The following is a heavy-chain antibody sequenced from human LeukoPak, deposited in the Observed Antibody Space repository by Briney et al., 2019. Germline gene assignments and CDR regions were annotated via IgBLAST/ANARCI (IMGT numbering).Heavy chain of an antibody. CDR3: ARSKAVAGSRDVYNYEVRILGY. CDR1: GYTFTSYD. Sequence: ASVKVSCKASGYTFTSYDINWVRQATGQGLEWMGWMNPNSGNTGYAQKFQGRVTITRNTSISTAYMELSSLTSEDTAMYYCARSKAVAGSRDVYNYEVRILGYWGQGSLVTVSS. D-gene: IGHD5-24*01. J-gene: IGHJ4*02. V-gene: IGHV1-8*01. CDR2: MNPNSGNT.